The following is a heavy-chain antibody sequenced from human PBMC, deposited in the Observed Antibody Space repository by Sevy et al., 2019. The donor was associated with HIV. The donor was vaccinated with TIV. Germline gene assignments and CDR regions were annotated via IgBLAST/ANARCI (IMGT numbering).Heavy chain of an antibody. V-gene: IGHV3-7*01. CDR3: VREGLGGFSYSLDC. J-gene: IGHJ4*02. D-gene: IGHD3-16*01. CDR2: MNQDGTER. CDR1: GFILSTYW. Sequence: GGSLRLSCAASGFILSTYWMTWVRQAPGKGLEWVATMNQDGTERDYVDSVKGRFTISRDNTKTSLFLQMNSPSAEDTGVYYCVREGLGGFSYSLDCWGQGALVTVSS.